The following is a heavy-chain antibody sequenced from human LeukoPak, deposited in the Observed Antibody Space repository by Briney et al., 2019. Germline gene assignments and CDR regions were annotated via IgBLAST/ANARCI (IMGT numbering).Heavy chain of an antibody. V-gene: IGHV1-69*05. CDR3: ARVVQARYYEIYYFDY. J-gene: IGHJ4*02. Sequence: ASVKVSCKASGGTFSSYAISWVRQAPGQGLEWMGGIIPIFGTANYAQKFQGRVTITTDESTSTAYMELSSLRSEDTAVYYCARVVQARYYEIYYFDYWGQGTLVTVSS. CDR2: IIPIFGTA. CDR1: GGTFSSYA. D-gene: IGHD3-22*01.